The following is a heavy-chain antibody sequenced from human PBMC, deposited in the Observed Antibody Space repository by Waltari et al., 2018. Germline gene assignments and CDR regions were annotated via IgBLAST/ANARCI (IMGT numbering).Heavy chain of an antibody. Sequence: EVLLSESGGRLVQPGGSLTLSCVASGFTFSSYSMSWVRQAPGEGVEWVSGGSGNGGGTDYADSVKGRFTLSRDNSKNILYLQMNSLRAEDTAIYYCAKDRIAGGQLGSRFDYWGQGTLVTVSS. CDR2: GSGNGGGT. CDR3: AKDRIAGGQLGSRFDY. J-gene: IGHJ4*02. CDR1: GFTFSSYS. D-gene: IGHD6-6*01. V-gene: IGHV3-23*01.